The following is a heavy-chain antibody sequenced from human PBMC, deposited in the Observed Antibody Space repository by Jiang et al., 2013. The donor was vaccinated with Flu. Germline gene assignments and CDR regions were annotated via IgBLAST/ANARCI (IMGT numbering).Heavy chain of an antibody. Sequence: QLVESGGGLVXPGGVPCRLSCVASGFTFSTYALNWVRQAPGKGLEWVSYISSSSTTIFYADSVKGRFTISRDNARNSLHLQMNSLRAEDTAVYYCALQPIFGVDGWGQGTT. D-gene: IGHD4-11*01. CDR2: ISSSSTTI. J-gene: IGHJ6*02. V-gene: IGHV3-48*01. CDR3: ALQPIFGVDG. CDR1: GFTFSTYA.